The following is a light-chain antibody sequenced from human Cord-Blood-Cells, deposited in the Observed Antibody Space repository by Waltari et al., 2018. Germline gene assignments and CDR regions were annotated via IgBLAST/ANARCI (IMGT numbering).Light chain of an antibody. J-gene: IGKJ2*01. CDR3: QQYNNWPYT. CDR1: QRVSSN. CDR2: GAS. Sequence: EIVMTQSPATLSVSPGERATLSCRASQRVSSNLAWYQQKPGQAPMLLIYGASTRATGIPARFSGSGSGTEFTLTISSLQSEDFAVYYCQQYNNWPYTFGQGTKLEIK. V-gene: IGKV3-15*01.